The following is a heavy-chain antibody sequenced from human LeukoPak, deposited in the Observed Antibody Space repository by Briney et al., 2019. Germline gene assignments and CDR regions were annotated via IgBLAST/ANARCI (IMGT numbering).Heavy chain of an antibody. J-gene: IGHJ4*02. CDR3: ARRSGVAVAGAFDY. D-gene: IGHD6-19*01. CDR2: ISGSGDTT. CDR1: GFTFSSYA. V-gene: IGHV3-23*01. Sequence: GGSLRLSCAASGFTFSSYAMSWVRQAPGKGLEWVSSISGSGDTTYYADSVKGRFTISRDNSKNTLHLQMNSLRAEDTAVYFCARRSGVAVAGAFDYWGQGTLVTVSS.